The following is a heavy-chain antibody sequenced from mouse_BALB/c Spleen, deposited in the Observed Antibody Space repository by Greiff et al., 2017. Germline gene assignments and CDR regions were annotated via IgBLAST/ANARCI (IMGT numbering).Heavy chain of an antibody. V-gene: IGHV6-6*02. CDR2: IRLKSNNYAT. CDR3: TRDGYYPYWYFDV. Sequence: EVQLVESGGGLVQPGGSMKLSCVASGFTFSNYWMNWVRQSPEKGLEWVAEIRLKSNNYATHYAESVKGRFTISRDDSKSSVYLQMNNLRAEDTGIYYCTRDGYYPYWYFDVWGAGTTVTVSS. D-gene: IGHD2-3*01. J-gene: IGHJ1*01. CDR1: GFTFSNYW.